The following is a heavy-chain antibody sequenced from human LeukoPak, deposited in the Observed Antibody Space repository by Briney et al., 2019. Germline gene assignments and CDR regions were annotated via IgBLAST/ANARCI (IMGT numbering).Heavy chain of an antibody. J-gene: IGHJ4*02. V-gene: IGHV3-7*01. CDR1: GFTLSSYW. CDR2: IKYDGSEK. D-gene: IGHD2-15*01. Sequence: GGSLRLSCAASGFTLSSYWMSWVRQAPGKGLGWVANIKYDGSEKDYVDSVKGRFTISRDNAKNSLYLQMNSLRVEDTAVYYCARSAGGYSRDYWGQGTLVTVSS. CDR3: ARSAGGYSRDY.